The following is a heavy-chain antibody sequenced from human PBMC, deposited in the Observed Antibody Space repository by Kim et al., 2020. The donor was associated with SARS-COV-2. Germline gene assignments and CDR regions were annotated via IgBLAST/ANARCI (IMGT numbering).Heavy chain of an antibody. CDR2: VTHGGST. CDR1: GGSLIGYY. J-gene: IGHJ4*02. V-gene: IGHV4-34*01. D-gene: IGHD2-8*02. CDR3: ARAVDSTGFYH. Sequence: SETLSLTCSVSGGSLIGYYWAWIRQTPGKGLEWIGEVTHGGSTNSSPSLKDRVSISADMSKRQFSLKLASVTAEDTAVYFCARAVDSTGFYHWGQGTLVTVS.